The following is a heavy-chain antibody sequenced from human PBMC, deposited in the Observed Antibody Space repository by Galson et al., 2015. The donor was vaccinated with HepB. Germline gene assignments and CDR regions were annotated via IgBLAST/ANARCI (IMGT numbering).Heavy chain of an antibody. CDR2: TYYRSKWYN. J-gene: IGHJ4*02. CDR1: GDSVSSNNAA. D-gene: IGHD2-2*01. Sequence: CAISGDSVSSNNAAWNWIRQSPSRGLEWLGRTYYRSKWYNDYAVSVKSRITINPDTSKNQFSLQLNSVTPEDTAVYYCAREGCSGSNCYYGFDYWGQGTLVTVSS. CDR3: AREGCSGSNCYYGFDY. V-gene: IGHV6-1*01.